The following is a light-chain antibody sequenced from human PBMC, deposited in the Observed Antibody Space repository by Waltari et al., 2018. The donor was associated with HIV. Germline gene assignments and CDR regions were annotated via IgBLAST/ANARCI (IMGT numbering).Light chain of an antibody. V-gene: IGLV1-51*01. J-gene: IGLJ2*01. CDR2: DNN. CDR3: ATWDASLRGVV. CDR1: LSNIGNNY. Sequence: QSVLTQSPSVSAAPGQMVTLSCSGSLSNIGNNYVSWYQHFPGAAPKRLIYDNNRRPSGIPDRFSASKSGTSVTLGITGLQTGDEADYYCATWDASLRGVVFGGGTKLTVL.